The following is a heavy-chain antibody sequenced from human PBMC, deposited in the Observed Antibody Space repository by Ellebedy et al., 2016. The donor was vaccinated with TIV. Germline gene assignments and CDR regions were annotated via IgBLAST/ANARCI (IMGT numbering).Heavy chain of an antibody. CDR3: ARDSSDYDFWSGYYDY. CDR2: ISSSSSTI. CDR1: GFTFSSYP. Sequence: GESLKISCAASGFTFSSYPMDWVRQAPGKGLEWVSYISSSSSTIYYADSVKGRFTISRDNAKNSLYLQMNSLRDEDTAVYYCARDSSDYDFWSGYYDYWGQGTLVTVSS. V-gene: IGHV3-48*02. J-gene: IGHJ4*02. D-gene: IGHD3-3*01.